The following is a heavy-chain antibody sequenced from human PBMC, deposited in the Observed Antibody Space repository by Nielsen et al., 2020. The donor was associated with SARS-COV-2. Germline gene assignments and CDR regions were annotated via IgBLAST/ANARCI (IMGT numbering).Heavy chain of an antibody. J-gene: IGHJ4*02. CDR3: ARRGAYHDTSGYYWDYYFDF. V-gene: IGHV4-34*01. D-gene: IGHD3-22*01. Sequence: WIRQPPGKGLEWIGEINHSGSTNYNPSLKSRVTISVDTSKNQFSLKLSSVTAADTAVYYCARRGAYHDTSGYYWDYYFDFWGQGTVVTVSS. CDR2: INHSGST.